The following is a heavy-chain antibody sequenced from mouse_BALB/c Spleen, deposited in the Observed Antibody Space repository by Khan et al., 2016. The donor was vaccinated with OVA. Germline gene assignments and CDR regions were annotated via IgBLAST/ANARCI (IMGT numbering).Heavy chain of an antibody. CDR2: IYPGAGNI. CDR1: GYTFSTYW. CDR3: AREGYSGNRRAWFAY. D-gene: IGHD3-2*02. J-gene: IGHJ3*01. V-gene: IGHV1-80*01. Sequence: QVQLKQSGAELVRPGSSVKISCKASGYTFSTYWMNWVKQRPGQGLEWIGQIYPGAGNINYNGDFKGKASLTADTSSSTVYMQISSLASEDSAVYFCAREGYSGNRRAWFAYWGQGTLVTVSA.